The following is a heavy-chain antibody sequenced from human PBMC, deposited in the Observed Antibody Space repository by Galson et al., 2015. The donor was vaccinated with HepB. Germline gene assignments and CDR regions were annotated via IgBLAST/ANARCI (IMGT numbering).Heavy chain of an antibody. CDR3: AKLVRYSRSHWSRAGY. Sequence: SLRLSCAASGFTFKNYAMSWVRQAPGKGLEWVSGDSDGGTYYADSVKGRFTISRDNSKETLYLQMNNLRAEDTAVYYCAKLVRYSRSHWSRAGYWGQGALVTVSS. V-gene: IGHV3-23*01. D-gene: IGHD3-16*02. CDR2: DSDGGT. J-gene: IGHJ4*02. CDR1: GFTFKNYA.